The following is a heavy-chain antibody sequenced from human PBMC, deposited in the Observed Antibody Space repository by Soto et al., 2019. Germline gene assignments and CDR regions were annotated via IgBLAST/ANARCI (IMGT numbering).Heavy chain of an antibody. J-gene: IGHJ3*02. CDR3: ARVKIEMATITGAFDI. D-gene: IGHD5-12*01. CDR1: GFTFSSYW. V-gene: IGHV3-7*01. Sequence: EVQLVESGGGLVQPGGSLRLSCAASGFTFSSYWMSWVRQAPGKGLEWVANIKQDGSEKYYVDSVKGRFTISRDNAKNSLYLQMNSLRAEDTAVYYCARVKIEMATITGAFDIWGQGTMVTVSS. CDR2: IKQDGSEK.